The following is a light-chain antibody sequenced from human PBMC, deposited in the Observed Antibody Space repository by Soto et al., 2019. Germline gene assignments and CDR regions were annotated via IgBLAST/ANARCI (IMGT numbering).Light chain of an antibody. CDR3: QQYYNTPPT. CDR1: QSVLYSSNNKNY. J-gene: IGKJ3*01. Sequence: DIVMTQSPDSLAVSLGERATFNCKSSQSVLYSSNNKNYLAWYQQKPGQPPKLLIYWASTRDSGVPDRFRGSGSGTNFTLSITSLQAEDVAIYHCQQYYNTPPTFGPGTKVDIK. CDR2: WAS. V-gene: IGKV4-1*01.